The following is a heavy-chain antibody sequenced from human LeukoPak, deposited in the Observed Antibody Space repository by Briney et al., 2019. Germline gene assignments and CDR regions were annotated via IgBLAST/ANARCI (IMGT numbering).Heavy chain of an antibody. Sequence: SETLSLTCAVYGGSFSGYYWSWIRQPPGKGLEWIGEINHSGSTNCNPSLKSRVTISVDTSKNQFSLKLSSVTAADTAVYYCARGSIGFGRYYGMDVWGKGTTVTVSS. CDR2: INHSGST. V-gene: IGHV4-34*01. D-gene: IGHD1-14*01. J-gene: IGHJ6*04. CDR1: GGSFSGYY. CDR3: ARGSIGFGRYYGMDV.